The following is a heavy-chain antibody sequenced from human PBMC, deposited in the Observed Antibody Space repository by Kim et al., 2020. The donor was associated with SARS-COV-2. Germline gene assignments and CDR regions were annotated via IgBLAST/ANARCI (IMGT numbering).Heavy chain of an antibody. Sequence: SETLSLTCAVYGGSFSGYYWSWIRQPPGKGLEWIGEINHSGSTNYNPSLKSRVTISVDTSKNQFSLKLSSVTAADTAVYYCARVQYYYDSSGYRRTPGYYFDYWGQGTLVTVSS. CDR2: INHSGST. J-gene: IGHJ4*02. CDR3: ARVQYYYDSSGYRRTPGYYFDY. V-gene: IGHV4-34*01. D-gene: IGHD3-22*01. CDR1: GGSFSGYY.